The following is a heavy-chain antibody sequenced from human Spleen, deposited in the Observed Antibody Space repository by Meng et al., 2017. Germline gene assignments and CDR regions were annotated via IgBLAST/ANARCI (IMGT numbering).Heavy chain of an antibody. Sequence: QVQLQESGPGLVKPSQTLSLTCTVSGDSISSDYFWSWIRQPPGKGLEWIGHIYHSGSTQYNPSLKSRVTMSVDTSKNQFSLKLSSVTAADTAVYYCARGGYDNGGSRYMVFDYWGQGTLVTVSS. CDR3: ARGGYDNGGSRYMVFDY. CDR2: IYHSGST. V-gene: IGHV4-30-4*01. J-gene: IGHJ4*02. D-gene: IGHD4-23*01. CDR1: GDSISSDYF.